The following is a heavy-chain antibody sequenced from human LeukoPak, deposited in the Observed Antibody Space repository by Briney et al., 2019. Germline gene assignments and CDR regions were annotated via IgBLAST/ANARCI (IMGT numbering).Heavy chain of an antibody. CDR3: AKEDYSSSWYALDY. J-gene: IGHJ4*02. V-gene: IGHV3-43*01. D-gene: IGHD6-13*01. Sequence: DSVKGRFTISRDNSENSLYLQMNSLRTEDTALYYCAKEDYSSSWYALDYWGQGTLVTVSS.